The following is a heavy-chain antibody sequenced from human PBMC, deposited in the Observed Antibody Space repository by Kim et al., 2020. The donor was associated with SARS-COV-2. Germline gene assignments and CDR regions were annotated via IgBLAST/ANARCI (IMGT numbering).Heavy chain of an antibody. CDR1: GFTFSSYW. V-gene: IGHV3-74*01. J-gene: IGHJ6*02. D-gene: IGHD3-9*01. CDR3: ARDKRRGDILTVTYGMDV. Sequence: GGSLRLSCAASGFTFSSYWMHWVRQAPGKGLVWVSPINSDGSSTSYADSVKGRFTISRDNAKNTLYLQMNSLRAEDTAVYYCARDKRRGDILTVTYGMDVWGQGTTVTVSS. CDR2: INSDGSST.